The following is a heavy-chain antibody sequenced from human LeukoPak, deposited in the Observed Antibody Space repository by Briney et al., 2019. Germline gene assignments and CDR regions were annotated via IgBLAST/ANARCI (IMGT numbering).Heavy chain of an antibody. V-gene: IGHV3-30*03. D-gene: IGHD3/OR15-3a*01. CDR3: TRGTVPGLAPTYGTYFDS. Sequence: PGGSLRLSCAASGFTFSSYGMHGVRQAPGKGLEWVAVISYDGSNKYYADSVKGRFTISRDNSKNTLSLQMDSLRAEDTDVYYCTRGTVPGLAPTYGTYFDSWGQGTLVTVSS. CDR2: ISYDGSNK. J-gene: IGHJ4*02. CDR1: GFTFSSYG.